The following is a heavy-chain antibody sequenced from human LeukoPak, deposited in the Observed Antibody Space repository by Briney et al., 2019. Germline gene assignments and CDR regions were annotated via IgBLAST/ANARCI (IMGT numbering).Heavy chain of an antibody. D-gene: IGHD4-23*01. V-gene: IGHV1-69*01. J-gene: IGHJ4*02. Sequence: GASVKVSSMPSVGTFISYAISWVRQAPGQGLEWMGGIITNFGTANYAQKFQGRVTITADESTSTAYMELSRMRSADTAVFFCTRDKRRCNSPFGYWCRGPVVTVSS. CDR1: VGTFISYA. CDR3: TRDKRRCNSPFGY. CDR2: IITNFGTA.